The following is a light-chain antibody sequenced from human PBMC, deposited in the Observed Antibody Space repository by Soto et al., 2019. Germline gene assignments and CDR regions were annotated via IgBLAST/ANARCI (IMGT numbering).Light chain of an antibody. CDR2: EVT. CDR1: SSDVGGYTF. J-gene: IGLJ1*01. Sequence: QSVLTQPASVSGSPGQSITTSCTGSSSDVGGYTFVSWYQHHPGKAPKLILYEVTTRPSGVSSRFSGSKSGNTASLTISGLQADDEANYYCSSYTSSNTPYVFGTGTKVTVL. CDR3: SSYTSSNTPYV. V-gene: IGLV2-14*01.